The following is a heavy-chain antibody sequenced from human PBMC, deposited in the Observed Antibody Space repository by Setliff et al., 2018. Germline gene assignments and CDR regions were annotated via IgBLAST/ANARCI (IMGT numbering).Heavy chain of an antibody. CDR3: ARDQDYHGMDV. V-gene: IGHV3-7*01. CDR1: GFTFSSYW. D-gene: IGHD3-10*01. J-gene: IGHJ6*02. CDR2: IKQDGSEK. Sequence: GGSLRLSCAASGFTFSSYWMSWVRQAPGKGLEWVANIKQDGSEKYYVDSVKGRFTISRDNAKNSLYLRMNRLRAEDTAVYYCARDQDYHGMDVWGQGTTVTVSS.